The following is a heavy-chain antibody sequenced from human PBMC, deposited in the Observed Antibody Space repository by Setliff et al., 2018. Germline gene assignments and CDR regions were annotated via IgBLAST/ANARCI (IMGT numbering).Heavy chain of an antibody. V-gene: IGHV1-46*01. J-gene: IGHJ4*02. CDR2: INPSGGST. D-gene: IGHD6-13*01. CDR3: ARGQAIRIRAAAGMWDR. CDR1: GYTFTSYA. Sequence: ASVKVSCKASGYTFTSYAMNWVRQAPGQGLEWMGIINPSGGSTSYAQKFQGRVTMTRDTSTSTVYLEMTSLSSEDTAVYYCARGQAIRIRAAAGMWDRWGQGTLVTVSS.